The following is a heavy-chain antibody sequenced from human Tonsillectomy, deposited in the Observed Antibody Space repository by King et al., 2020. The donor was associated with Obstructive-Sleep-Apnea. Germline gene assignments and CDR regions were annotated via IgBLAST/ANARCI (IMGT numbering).Heavy chain of an antibody. Sequence: VQLVESGGGLVQPGGSLRLSCAASGFTFSSYYMSWVRQAPGKGLEWVANIKQDGTEKYYVDSVKGRFTISRDNAKNSLYLQMNSLRAEDTAVYYCARDMVPSYYYDSSGYFDYSGQGTLVTVSS. CDR3: ARDMVPSYYYDSSGYFDY. D-gene: IGHD3-22*01. CDR1: GFTFSSYY. CDR2: IKQDGTEK. J-gene: IGHJ4*02. V-gene: IGHV3-7*01.